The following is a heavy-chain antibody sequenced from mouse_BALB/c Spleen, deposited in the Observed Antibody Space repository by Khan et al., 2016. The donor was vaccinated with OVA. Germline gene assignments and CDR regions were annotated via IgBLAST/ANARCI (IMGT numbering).Heavy chain of an antibody. CDR1: GFTFSTYA. Sequence: EVELVESGGGLVKPGGSLKLSCAASGFTFSTYAMSWVRQTPEKRLEWVATISSDGDYTYYLDNVTGRFTISRDNAKNILYLQMSSLRSEDTAMYYCARSAYGNFAYWGKGTLVTVSA. V-gene: IGHV5-9-3*01. CDR2: ISSDGDYT. D-gene: IGHD2-1*01. J-gene: IGHJ3*01. CDR3: ARSAYGNFAY.